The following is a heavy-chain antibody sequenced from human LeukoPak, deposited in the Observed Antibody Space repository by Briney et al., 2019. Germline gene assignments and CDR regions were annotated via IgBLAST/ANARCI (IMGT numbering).Heavy chain of an antibody. V-gene: IGHV4-59*01. Sequence: SETLSLTCTVSGDSISTYYWSWIRQPPGKGLEWIGYIYYRVTSDYNPSLKSRVTMSVDMSTRQISLKLSSVAAADTAVYYCARARGWFGEFADYWGQGTLVTVSS. CDR2: IYYRVTS. D-gene: IGHD3-10*01. CDR1: GDSISTYY. J-gene: IGHJ4*02. CDR3: ARARGWFGEFADY.